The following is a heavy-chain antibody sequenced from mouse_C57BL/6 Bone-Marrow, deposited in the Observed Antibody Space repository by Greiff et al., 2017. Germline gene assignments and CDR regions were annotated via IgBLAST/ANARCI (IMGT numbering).Heavy chain of an antibody. J-gene: IGHJ3*01. Sequence: EVKLVESEGGLVQPGSSTKLSCTASGFTFSDYYMAWVRQVPEKGLEWVANINYDGSSTYYLDSLKSRFIISRDNAKNILYLQMSSLKSEDTATYYCARAPYSNYGFAYWGQGTLVTVSA. CDR2: INYDGSST. D-gene: IGHD2-5*01. V-gene: IGHV5-16*01. CDR3: ARAPYSNYGFAY. CDR1: GFTFSDYY.